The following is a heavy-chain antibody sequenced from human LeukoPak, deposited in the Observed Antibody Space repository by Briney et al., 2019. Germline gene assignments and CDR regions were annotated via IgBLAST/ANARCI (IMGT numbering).Heavy chain of an antibody. D-gene: IGHD6-13*01. V-gene: IGHV3-30*04. CDR2: ISYDGNNK. CDR1: GFTFSSYA. J-gene: IGHJ4*02. Sequence: RSLRLSCAASGFTFSSYAMHWVRQAPGKGLEWVAIISYDGNNKYYADSVKGRFTISRDSSKNTLYPQMNSLRAEDTAVYYCARGIFTGYSSSWSWGGLDYWGQGTLVTVSS. CDR3: ARGIFTGYSSSWSWGGLDY.